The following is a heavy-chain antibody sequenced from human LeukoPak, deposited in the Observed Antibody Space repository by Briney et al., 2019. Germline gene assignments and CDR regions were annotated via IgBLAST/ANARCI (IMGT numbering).Heavy chain of an antibody. J-gene: IGHJ2*01. CDR1: GGSISSGSYY. CDR3: ARDGIPLVGGVSNFDL. V-gene: IGHV4-61*02. D-gene: IGHD4-23*01. CDR2: TYTSGST. Sequence: SQTLSLTCTVSGGSISSGSYYWSWIRQPAGKGLEWTGRTYTSGSTNYNPSLKSRVTMSVDTSKNQFSLKLSSVTAADTAVYYCARDGIPLVGGVSNFDLWGRGTLVTVSS.